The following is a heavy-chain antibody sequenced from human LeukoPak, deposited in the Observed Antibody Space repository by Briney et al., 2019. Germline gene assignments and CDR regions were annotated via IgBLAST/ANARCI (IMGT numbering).Heavy chain of an antibody. CDR3: ARVGRRYCSSTSCFLFDY. D-gene: IGHD2-2*01. CDR1: VYTFTSYY. J-gene: IGHJ4*02. Sequence: ASVKVSCKASVYTFTSYYMHWVRQAPGQGLEWMGIINPSGGSTSYAQKFQDRVTMTRDTSTSTVYMELSSLRSEDTAVYYCARVGRRYCSSTSCFLFDYWGQGTLVTVSS. CDR2: INPSGGST. V-gene: IGHV1-46*01.